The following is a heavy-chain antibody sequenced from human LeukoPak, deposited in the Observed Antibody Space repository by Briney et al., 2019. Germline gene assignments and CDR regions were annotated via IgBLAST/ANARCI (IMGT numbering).Heavy chain of an antibody. CDR3: AKDTGVVY. J-gene: IGHJ4*02. Sequence: SLRLSCAASGFTFDDYAMHWVRQAPGKGLEWVSGISWNSGSIGYADSVKGRFTISRDNAKNSLYLQMNSLRAEDTALYYCAKDTGVVYWGQGTLVTVSS. CDR1: GFTFDDYA. V-gene: IGHV3-9*01. D-gene: IGHD2-21*01. CDR2: ISWNSGSI.